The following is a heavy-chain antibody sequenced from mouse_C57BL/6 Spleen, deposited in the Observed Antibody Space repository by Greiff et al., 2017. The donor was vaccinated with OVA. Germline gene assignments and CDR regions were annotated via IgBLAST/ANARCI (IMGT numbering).Heavy chain of an antibody. J-gene: IGHJ1*03. D-gene: IGHD2-5*01. CDR1: GYSFTDYN. Sequence: VQLQQSGPELVKPGASVKISCKASGYSFTDYNMNWVKQSNGKSLEWIGVLNPNYGTTRYNQKFKGKATLTVDQSSITAYMQLNSLTSEDYSFYNCAINSDYPWDFDVWGTGTTVTVSS. CDR2: LNPNYGTT. CDR3: AINSDYPWDFDV. V-gene: IGHV1-39*01.